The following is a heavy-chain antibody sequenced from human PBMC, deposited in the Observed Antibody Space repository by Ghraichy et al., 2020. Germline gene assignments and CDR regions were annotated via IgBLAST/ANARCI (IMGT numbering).Heavy chain of an antibody. CDR1: GGSISGRNYY. CDR3: ARHIYDSSGHYSEYFDV. J-gene: IGHJ2*01. Sequence: SETLSLTCTVSGGSISGRNYYWAWIRQPPGKGLEWLGSVYHSGTTYDNPSLKSRVTTAADTSRNEFSLRLTSVAAADTAVYYCARHIYDSSGHYSEYFDVWGRGTLVTVSS. D-gene: IGHD3-22*01. CDR2: VYHSGTT. V-gene: IGHV4-39*01.